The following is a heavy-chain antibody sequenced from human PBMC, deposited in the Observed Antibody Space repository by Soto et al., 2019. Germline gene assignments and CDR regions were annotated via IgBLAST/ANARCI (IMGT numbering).Heavy chain of an antibody. D-gene: IGHD2-8*01. J-gene: IGHJ6*02. CDR1: GGSISSGGYY. CDR2: IYYSGST. Sequence: PSETLSLTCTVSGGSISSGGYYWSWIRQHPGKGLEWIGYIYYSGSTYYNPSLKSRVTISVDTSKNQFSLKLSSVTAADTAVYYCARDYMLNAHYYYYGMEVWGQGTTVTVSS. V-gene: IGHV4-31*03. CDR3: ARDYMLNAHYYYYGMEV.